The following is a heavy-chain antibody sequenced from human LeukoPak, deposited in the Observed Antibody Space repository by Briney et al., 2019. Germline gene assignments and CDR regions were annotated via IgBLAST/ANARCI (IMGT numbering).Heavy chain of an antibody. D-gene: IGHD5-18*01. J-gene: IGHJ4*02. V-gene: IGHV3-7*01. Sequence: GGSLRLSCAASGFTFSSYWMSWVRQAPGKGLEWVANIKQDASENYYVDSVNGRFTISRDNAKKSLYLQMNNLRAEDTAVYYCARDHNSYVYTGDLFDYWGQGTLVTVSS. CDR2: IKQDASEN. CDR3: ARDHNSYVYTGDLFDY. CDR1: GFTFSSYW.